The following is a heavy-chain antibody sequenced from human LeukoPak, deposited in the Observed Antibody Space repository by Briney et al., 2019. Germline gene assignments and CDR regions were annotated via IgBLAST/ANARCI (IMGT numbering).Heavy chain of an antibody. D-gene: IGHD5-12*01. CDR1: GFTFSGFV. J-gene: IGHJ6*02. CDR3: AKDTGPPPLGLRYYYYGMDV. CDR2: ISGSGGST. V-gene: IGHV3-23*01. Sequence: SGGSLRLSCAASGFTFSGFVMSWVRQAPGKGLEWVSAISGSGGSTYYADSVKGRFTISRDNSKNTLYLQMNSLRAEDTAVYYCAKDTGPPPLGLRYYYYGMDVWGQGTTVTVSS.